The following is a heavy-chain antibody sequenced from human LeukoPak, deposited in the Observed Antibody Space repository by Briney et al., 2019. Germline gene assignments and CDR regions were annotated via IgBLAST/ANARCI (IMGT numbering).Heavy chain of an antibody. J-gene: IGHJ6*02. CDR3: ARVPAAPRLYMDV. CDR2: IYYSGST. Sequence: PSETLSLTCTVSSGSVNSYYWSRIRQPPGKGLEWLGYIYYSGSTNYNPSLKSRVTISVDTSKNQFSLKLSSVTAADTAVYYCARVPAAPRLYMDVWGQGTTVIISS. V-gene: IGHV4-59*02. CDR1: SGSVNSYY. D-gene: IGHD2-2*01.